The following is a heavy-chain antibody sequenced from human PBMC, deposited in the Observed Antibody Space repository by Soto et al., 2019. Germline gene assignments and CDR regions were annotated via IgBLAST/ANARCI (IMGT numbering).Heavy chain of an antibody. Sequence: SETLSLTCTVSGGSISSYYWSWIRQPPGKGLEWIGYIYYSGSTNYNPSLKSRVTISVDTSKNQFSLKLSSVTAADTAVYYCARDVGSSWYEDYYYYGTDVWGQGTTVTAP. CDR1: GGSISSYY. V-gene: IGHV4-59*01. CDR3: ARDVGSSWYEDYYYYGTDV. D-gene: IGHD6-13*01. CDR2: IYYSGST. J-gene: IGHJ6*02.